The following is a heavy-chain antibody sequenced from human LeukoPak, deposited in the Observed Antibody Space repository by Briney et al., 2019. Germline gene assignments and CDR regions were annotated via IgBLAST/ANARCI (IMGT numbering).Heavy chain of an antibody. J-gene: IGHJ4*02. Sequence: SGPTLVKPTQTLTLTCTFSGFSLSTSGVGVGWIRQPPGQALEWLTVIYWDDDKRYNPSLKSRLPVTKDVSKSQVVLTLTNVDPVDTATYFCAHRLTGYNSNWYHGYFDYWGQGTLVTVSS. CDR2: IYWDDDK. CDR3: AHRLTGYNSNWYHGYFDY. D-gene: IGHD6-13*01. V-gene: IGHV2-5*02. CDR1: GFSLSTSGVG.